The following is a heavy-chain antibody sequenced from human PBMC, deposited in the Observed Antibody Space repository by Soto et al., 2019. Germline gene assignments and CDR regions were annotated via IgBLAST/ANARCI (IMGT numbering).Heavy chain of an antibody. Sequence: PSETLSLTCTVSGGSISSYYWSWIRQPPGKGLEWIGYIYYSGSTNYNPSLKSRVTISVDTSKNQFSLKLSSVTAADTAVYYCARNYCSGGSCYVRWLDYWGQGTLVTVSS. CDR3: ARNYCSGGSCYVRWLDY. D-gene: IGHD2-15*01. CDR1: GGSISSYY. J-gene: IGHJ4*02. V-gene: IGHV4-59*01. CDR2: IYYSGST.